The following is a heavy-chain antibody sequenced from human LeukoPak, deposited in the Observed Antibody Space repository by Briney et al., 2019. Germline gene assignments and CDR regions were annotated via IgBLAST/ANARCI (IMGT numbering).Heavy chain of an antibody. Sequence: GGSLRLSCAASGFTFSTYAMSWVRQAPGKGLEWVSSISGSTNTTYYADSVKGRFTISRDKSKNTLFLQMNSLRAEDTAVYFCATRLDFFECWGQGTLVTVSS. CDR1: GFTFSTYA. J-gene: IGHJ4*02. CDR2: ISGSTNTT. V-gene: IGHV3-23*01. CDR3: ATRLDFFEC.